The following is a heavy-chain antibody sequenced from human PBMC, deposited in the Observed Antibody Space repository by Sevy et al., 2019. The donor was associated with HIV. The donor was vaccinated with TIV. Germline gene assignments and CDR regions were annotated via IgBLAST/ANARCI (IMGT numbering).Heavy chain of an antibody. CDR2: VHYSGTT. J-gene: IGHJ4*02. CDR1: GGSLSNYY. D-gene: IGHD1-1*01. CDR3: ARYTGTYHAY. V-gene: IGHV4-59*01. Sequence: SETLSLTCTVSGGSLSNYYWSWVRQPPGKGLEWIGLVHYSGTTTHNPPLKSRVTISEDTSKNQFSLKLSSVTAADTAIYYCARYTGTYHAYWGQGSLVTVSS.